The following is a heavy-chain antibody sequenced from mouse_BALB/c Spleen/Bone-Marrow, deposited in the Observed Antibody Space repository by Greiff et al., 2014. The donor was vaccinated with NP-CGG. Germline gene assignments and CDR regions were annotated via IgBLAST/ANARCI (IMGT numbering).Heavy chain of an antibody. J-gene: IGHJ4*01. CDR2: IYPGTGTT. Sequence: VKLMESGAELVRPGASVKLSCTTSGYIFTSYWIHWVKQRSGQGLEWIARIYPGTGTTFYNEKFKGKATLTADQSSSTAYLQLNSLKSKYSAVYFCAREYGNYNYALDYWGQGTSVTVSS. CDR1: GYIFTSYW. V-gene: IGHV1S132*01. CDR3: AREYGNYNYALDY. D-gene: IGHD2-10*02.